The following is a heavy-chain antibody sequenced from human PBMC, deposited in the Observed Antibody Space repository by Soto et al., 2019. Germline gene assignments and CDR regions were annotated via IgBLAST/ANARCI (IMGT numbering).Heavy chain of an antibody. J-gene: IGHJ3*02. CDR1: GGSVSSGSFF. D-gene: IGHD5-18*01. CDR2: IYYSGST. CDR3: AGGIQLRLDAFDI. V-gene: IGHV4-61*01. Sequence: SETLSLTCTVSGGSVSSGSFFWSWIRQPPGKGLEWMGYIYYSGSTKYNPSLKSRVTISIDTSKNQFSLKLSSVTAADTAVYYCAGGIQLRLDAFDIWGQGTMVTVSS.